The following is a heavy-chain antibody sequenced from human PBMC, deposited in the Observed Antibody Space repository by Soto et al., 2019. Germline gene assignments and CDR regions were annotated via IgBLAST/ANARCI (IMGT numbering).Heavy chain of an antibody. V-gene: IGHV3-23*01. CDR1: GFTFSSYA. J-gene: IGHJ1*01. D-gene: IGHD3-22*01. CDR2: ISGSGGST. CDR3: AKLLTMIVVVRLQH. Sequence: TGGSLRLSCAASGFTFSSYAMSWVRQAPGKGLEWVSAISGSGGSTYYADSVKGRFTISRDNSKNTLYLQMNSLRAEDTAVYYCAKLLTMIVVVRLQHWGQGTLVTVSS.